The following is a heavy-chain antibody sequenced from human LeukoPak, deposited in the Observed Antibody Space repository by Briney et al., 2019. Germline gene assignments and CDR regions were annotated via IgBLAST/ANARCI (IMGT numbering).Heavy chain of an antibody. V-gene: IGHV4-34*01. D-gene: IGHD5-12*01. CDR2: INHSGST. J-gene: IGHJ4*02. CDR3: ARDPWTRIVATIVPFFDY. CDR1: GGSFSGYY. Sequence: SETLSLTCAVYGGSFSGYYWSWIRQPPGKGLEWIGEINHSGSTNYNPSLKSRVTISVDTSKNQFSLKLSSVTAADTAVYYCARDPWTRIVATIVPFFDYWGQGTLVTVSS.